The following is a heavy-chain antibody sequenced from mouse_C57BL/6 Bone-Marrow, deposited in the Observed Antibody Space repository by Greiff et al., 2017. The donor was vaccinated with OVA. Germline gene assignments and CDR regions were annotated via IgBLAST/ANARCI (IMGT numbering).Heavy chain of an antibody. J-gene: IGHJ3*01. CDR3: ARRGYYGSPFAY. Sequence: EVQLVESGGDLVKPGGSLKLSCAASGFTFSSYGMSWVRQTPDKRLEWVATISSGGSYTYYPDSVKGRFTISRDTAKNTLNLQMSSLKSGDTAMYYCARRGYYGSPFAYWGQGTLVTVSA. CDR2: ISSGGSYT. D-gene: IGHD1-1*01. CDR1: GFTFSSYG. V-gene: IGHV5-6*01.